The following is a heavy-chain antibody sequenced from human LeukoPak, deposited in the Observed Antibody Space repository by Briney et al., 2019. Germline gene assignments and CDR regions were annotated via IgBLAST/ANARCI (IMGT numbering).Heavy chain of an antibody. D-gene: IGHD3-22*01. CDR2: IKHDGSKK. Sequence: GGSLRLSCAASGFTFSSYSMNWVRQAPGKGLEWVANIKHDGSKKYYVDSVMGRFTISRDNAKNSLYLQMNSLRAEDTVVYYCAGEVIYWGQGTLVTVSS. V-gene: IGHV3-7*01. CDR1: GFTFSSYS. CDR3: AGEVIY. J-gene: IGHJ4*02.